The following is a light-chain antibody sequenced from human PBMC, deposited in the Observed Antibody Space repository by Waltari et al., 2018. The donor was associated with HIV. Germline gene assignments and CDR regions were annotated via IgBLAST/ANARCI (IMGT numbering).Light chain of an antibody. CDR1: RSAPSNY. Sequence: ELVLTQSPGPLSLSPGERATVSCRASRSAPSNYLAWYQQKPGQAPRLLIYGISSSATGVPDRFSGSGSATDFTLTINRLEPEDFATYYCQQYGSSPRTFGQGTKVESK. J-gene: IGKJ1*01. V-gene: IGKV3-20*01. CDR3: QQYGSSPRT. CDR2: GIS.